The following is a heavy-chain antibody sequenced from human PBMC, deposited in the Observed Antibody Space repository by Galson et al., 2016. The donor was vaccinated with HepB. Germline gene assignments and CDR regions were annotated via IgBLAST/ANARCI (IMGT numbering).Heavy chain of an antibody. Sequence: SVKVSCKASGYTFTSYAIHWVRQAPGQRLEWMGWINAGNGNTKYSQKFQGRVTITRDTSASTAYMKLSSLRSEDTAVYFCARDYGDYYNWFDPWGQGTLVTVSS. V-gene: IGHV1-3*01. J-gene: IGHJ5*02. CDR1: GYTFTSYA. CDR2: INAGNGNT. D-gene: IGHD4-17*01. CDR3: ARDYGDYYNWFDP.